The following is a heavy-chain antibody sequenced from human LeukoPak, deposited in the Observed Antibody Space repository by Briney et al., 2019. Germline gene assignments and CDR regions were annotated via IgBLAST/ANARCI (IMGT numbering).Heavy chain of an antibody. CDR1: VYTFTNYG. CDR2: ISAYNGNT. CDR3: ARVGITMIPFHY. Sequence: ASVTVSCKASVYTFTNYGISWVGQAPGQGREWMGWISAYNGNTNYAQKLQGRVTTTTDTSTSTAYMELRSLRSDDTAVYYCARVGITMIPFHYWGQGTLVTVSS. D-gene: IGHD3-22*01. V-gene: IGHV1-18*01. J-gene: IGHJ4*02.